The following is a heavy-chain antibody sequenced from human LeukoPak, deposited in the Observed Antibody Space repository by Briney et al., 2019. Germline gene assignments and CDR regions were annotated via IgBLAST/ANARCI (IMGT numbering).Heavy chain of an antibody. Sequence: SETLSLTCTVSGGSISSGGYYWSWIRQHPGKGLEWIGYIYYSGSTYYNPSLKSRVTISVDTSKNQFSLKLSSVTAADTAVYYCARGLAAASITFFFDYWGQGTLVTVSS. D-gene: IGHD6-13*01. CDR1: GGSISSGGYY. CDR3: ARGLAAASITFFFDY. V-gene: IGHV4-31*03. CDR2: IYYSGST. J-gene: IGHJ4*02.